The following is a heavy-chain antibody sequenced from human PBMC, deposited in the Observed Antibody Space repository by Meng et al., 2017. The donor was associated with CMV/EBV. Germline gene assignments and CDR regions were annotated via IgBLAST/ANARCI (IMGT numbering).Heavy chain of an antibody. Sequence: GESLKISCAASGFTFRSYAMSWVRQAPGEGLEWVSAISGSGGSTYYADSVKGRFTISRDNSKNTLYLQMNSLRAEDTAVYYCAKISGRTVSPYCSSTSCYTGRGYFDYWGQGTLVTVSS. J-gene: IGHJ4*02. CDR1: GFTFRSYA. D-gene: IGHD2-2*02. V-gene: IGHV3-23*01. CDR3: AKISGRTVSPYCSSTSCYTGRGYFDY. CDR2: ISGSGGST.